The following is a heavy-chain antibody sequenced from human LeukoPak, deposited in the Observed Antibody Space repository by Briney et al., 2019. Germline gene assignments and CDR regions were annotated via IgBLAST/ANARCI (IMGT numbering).Heavy chain of an antibody. V-gene: IGHV3-48*04. D-gene: IGHD2-2*01. J-gene: IGHJ4*02. CDR3: ARLPAYCSSTSCYYDY. CDR2: ISSASGSI. Sequence: PGGSLRLSCAASGFTFSSYSMNWVRQAPGKGQEWVSYISSASGSIYYADSVKGRFTISRDNAKNSLFLQMNSLRAEDTAVYYCARLPAYCSSTSCYYDYWGQGTLVTVSS. CDR1: GFTFSSYS.